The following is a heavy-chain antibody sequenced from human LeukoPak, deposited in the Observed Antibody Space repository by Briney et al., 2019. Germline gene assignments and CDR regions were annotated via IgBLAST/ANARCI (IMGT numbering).Heavy chain of an antibody. CDR2: ISSSSSYI. D-gene: IGHD2-2*01. V-gene: IGHV3-21*01. Sequence: GGSLRLSCAASGFTFSNYVMSWVRQAPGKGLEWVSSISSSSSYIYYADSVKGRFTISRDNAKNSLYLQMNSLRAEDTAVYYCARSPRNIVVVPAAPDYWGQGTLVTVSS. J-gene: IGHJ4*02. CDR1: GFTFSNYV. CDR3: ARSPRNIVVVPAAPDY.